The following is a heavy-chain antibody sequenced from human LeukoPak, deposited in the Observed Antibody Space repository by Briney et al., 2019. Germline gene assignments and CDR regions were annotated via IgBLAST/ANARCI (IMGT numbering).Heavy chain of an antibody. J-gene: IGHJ4*02. CDR3: ARASSDYYDSSGYYD. CDR2: IYHSGST. Sequence: SETLSLTCAVSGGSISSSNWWSWVRQPPEKGLEWIGEIYHSGSTNYNPSLKSRVTISVDKTKNQFSLKLSSVTAADTAVYYCARASSDYYDSSGYYDWGQGTLVTVSS. V-gene: IGHV4-4*02. CDR1: GGSISSSNW. D-gene: IGHD3-22*01.